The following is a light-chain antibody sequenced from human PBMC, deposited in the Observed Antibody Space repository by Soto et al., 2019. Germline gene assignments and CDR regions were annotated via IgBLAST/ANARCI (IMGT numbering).Light chain of an antibody. V-gene: IGLV2-14*01. Sequence: QSALTQPASVSGSPGQSITISCTGTSSDVGGYNYVSWYQQHPGKAPKLMIYDVSNRPSGVSNRFSGSKSGNTASLTISGLQAEDEADYYCSSYTSSSTLGHVVFGGGTQLTAL. CDR1: SSDVGGYNY. CDR3: SSYTSSSTLGHVV. J-gene: IGLJ2*01. CDR2: DVS.